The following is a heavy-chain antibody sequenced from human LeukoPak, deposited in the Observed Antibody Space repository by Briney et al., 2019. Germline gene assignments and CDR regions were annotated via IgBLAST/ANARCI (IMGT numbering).Heavy chain of an antibody. D-gene: IGHD2-15*01. Sequence: ASVKVSCKASGYTFTNYGISWVRQAPGQGLEWMGWISCHNDNTNYVQKLQDRVTMTTDTSTTTAYMELKSLRSDDTAVYYCARTPFLYCSGGICYSEYWGQGTLVTVSS. CDR1: GYTFTNYG. CDR3: ARTPFLYCSGGICYSEY. CDR2: ISCHNDNT. V-gene: IGHV1-18*01. J-gene: IGHJ4*02.